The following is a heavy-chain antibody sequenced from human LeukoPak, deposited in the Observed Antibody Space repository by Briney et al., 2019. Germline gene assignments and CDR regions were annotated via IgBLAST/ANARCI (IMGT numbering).Heavy chain of an antibody. J-gene: IGHJ6*03. D-gene: IGHD3-10*01. CDR2: IYITGST. Sequence: PSETLSLTCTVSGGSITSYYWSWIRQSAGKGLEWIGRIYITGSTNYNPSLKSRVTISVDTSKNQFSLKLSSVTAADTAVYYCARVEEGYGSGRRENYYYYYMDVWGKGTTVTISS. V-gene: IGHV4-4*07. CDR1: GGSITSYY. CDR3: ARVEEGYGSGRRENYYYYYMDV.